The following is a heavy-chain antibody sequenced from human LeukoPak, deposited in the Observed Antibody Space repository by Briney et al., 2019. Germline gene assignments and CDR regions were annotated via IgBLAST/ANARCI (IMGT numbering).Heavy chain of an antibody. CDR2: INHSEST. D-gene: IGHD6-13*01. Sequence: SETLSLTCAVYGGSFSGYYWSWIRQPPGKGLEWIGEINHSESTNYNPSLKSRVTISVDTSKNQFSLKLSSVTAADTAVYYCARGARGAAAGSSDYWGQGTLVTVSS. V-gene: IGHV4-34*01. CDR1: GGSFSGYY. J-gene: IGHJ4*02. CDR3: ARGARGAAAGSSDY.